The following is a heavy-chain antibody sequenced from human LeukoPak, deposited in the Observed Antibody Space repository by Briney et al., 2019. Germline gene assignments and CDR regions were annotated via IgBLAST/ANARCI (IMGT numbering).Heavy chain of an antibody. CDR2: IYSGGST. CDR3: ARGSGYTNAFFDY. CDR1: GFTVSSNY. J-gene: IGHJ4*02. D-gene: IGHD5-18*01. Sequence: GGSLRLSCAASGFTVSSNYMSWVRQAPGNGLEWVSVIYSGGSTYYADSVKGRFTISRDNSKNTLDLQMNSLRAEDTAVYYCARGSGYTNAFFDYWGQGTLVTVSS. V-gene: IGHV3-66*01.